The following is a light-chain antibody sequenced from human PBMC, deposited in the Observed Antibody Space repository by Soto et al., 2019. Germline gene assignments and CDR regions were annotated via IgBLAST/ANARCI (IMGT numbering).Light chain of an antibody. Sequence: EIVMTQSPATLSVSPGERATLSCRASQSVSSNVAWYQLRVGQAPRLLIYGASIRATCIPARFSGSGSGTEYTLTISSLQSEDLSVYYCQHYNNLQCTFVQGTKVEIK. J-gene: IGKJ1*01. V-gene: IGKV3-15*01. CDR2: GAS. CDR1: QSVSSN. CDR3: QHYNNLQCT.